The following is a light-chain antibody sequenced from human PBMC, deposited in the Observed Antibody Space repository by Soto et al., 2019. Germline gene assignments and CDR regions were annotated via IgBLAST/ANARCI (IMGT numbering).Light chain of an antibody. CDR2: GAS. CDR1: QSVTSNY. Sequence: EIVLTQSPATLSLSPGERATLSCRASQSVTSNYLAWYQQKPGQAPRLLIYGASSRATAIPDRFSGSGSGTDFPLTISRREPEALAVYHCQQYGDSPQTFGQGTKVEIK. V-gene: IGKV3-20*01. J-gene: IGKJ1*01. CDR3: QQYGDSPQT.